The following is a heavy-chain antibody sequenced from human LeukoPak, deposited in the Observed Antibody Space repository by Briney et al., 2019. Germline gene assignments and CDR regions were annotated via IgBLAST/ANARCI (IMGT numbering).Heavy chain of an antibody. V-gene: IGHV3-15*01. CDR1: GFIFSDAW. CDR2: VRSVAAGGAT. D-gene: IGHD4/OR15-4a*01. J-gene: IGHJ4*02. Sequence: PGGSLRLSCAASGFIFSDAWMSWVRQAPGQGLEWVGRVRSVAAGGATEYAAPVEGRFIISRDDSKYTLSLRMNSLQIEDTAVYFCVTDTVVPLAQIDHWGQGTPVTVSS. CDR3: VTDTVVPLAQIDH.